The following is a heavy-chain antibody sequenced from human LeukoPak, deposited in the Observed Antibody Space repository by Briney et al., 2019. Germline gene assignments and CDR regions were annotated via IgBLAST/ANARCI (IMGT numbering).Heavy chain of an antibody. V-gene: IGHV3-72*01. CDR3: AGDTDTAMDV. CDR2: TKNRGESHIT. Sequence: GGSLRLSCVASRSFSDHYMDWVRQAPGKGLEWIGRTKNRGESHITQYAASVNGRFTASRDDSKNSLYLQMNNLKTEDTAVYYCAGDTDTAMDVWGQGTTVTVSS. J-gene: IGHJ6*02. CDR1: RSFSDHY.